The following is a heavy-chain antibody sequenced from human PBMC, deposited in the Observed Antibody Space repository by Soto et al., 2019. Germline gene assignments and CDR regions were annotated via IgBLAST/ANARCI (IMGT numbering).Heavy chain of an antibody. V-gene: IGHV4-34*01. CDR3: ARAYYYDSSGTSCYFDY. CDR1: GGSFSGYY. D-gene: IGHD3-22*01. CDR2: INHSGST. Sequence: QVQLQQWGAGLLKPSETLSLTCAVYGGSFSGYYWSWIRQPPGKGLEWIGEINHSGSTNYNPSLKSRVTISGDTSKNQFSLKLSSVTAADTAVYYCARAYYYDSSGTSCYFDYWGQGTLVTVSS. J-gene: IGHJ4*02.